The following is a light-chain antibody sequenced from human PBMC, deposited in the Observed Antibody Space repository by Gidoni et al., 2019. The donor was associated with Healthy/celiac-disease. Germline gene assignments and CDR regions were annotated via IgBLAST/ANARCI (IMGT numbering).Light chain of an antibody. CDR2: DAS. Sequence: IVLTQSPATLSLSPGERATLSCRASQSVSSYLAWYQQKPGQAPRLLIYDASNRATGIPARFSGSGSGTDFTLTISSLEPEDFAVYYCQQRSNWLTFXQXTRLEIK. CDR1: QSVSSY. V-gene: IGKV3-11*01. CDR3: QQRSNWLT. J-gene: IGKJ5*01.